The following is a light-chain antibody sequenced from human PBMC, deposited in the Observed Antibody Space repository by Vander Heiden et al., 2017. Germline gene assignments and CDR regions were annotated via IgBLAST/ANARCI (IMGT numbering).Light chain of an antibody. CDR1: SSDVGGYNY. V-gene: IGLV2-14*01. J-gene: IGLJ2*01. CDR3: SSYTSSSTLLVV. CDR2: DVS. Sequence: QSALTQPASVSGSPGQSITISCTGTSSDVGGYNYVSWYQQHPGKAPKLMIYDVSNRPSGVSNRFSGSKSGNTASLTISGLQAEDEADYYCSSYTSSSTLLVVFGGGTKLTGL.